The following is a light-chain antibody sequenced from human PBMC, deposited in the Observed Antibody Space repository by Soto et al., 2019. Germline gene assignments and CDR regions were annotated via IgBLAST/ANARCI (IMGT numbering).Light chain of an antibody. J-gene: IGKJ3*01. CDR1: QSVSRY. Sequence: DIELTQSPASLSSSAGERATLSCRASQSVSRYLTWYQQKPVQAPRLLIYAASSLHTGIPSRFSGSGSGTDFTLTISSLQPEDFATYYCQQRYSTPLFTFGPGTKVDIK. V-gene: IGKV3-11*01. CDR2: AAS. CDR3: QQRYSTPLFT.